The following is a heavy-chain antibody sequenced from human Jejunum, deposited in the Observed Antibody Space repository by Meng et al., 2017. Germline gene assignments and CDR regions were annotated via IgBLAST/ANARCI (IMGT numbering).Heavy chain of an antibody. D-gene: IGHD3-22*01. Sequence: QVQLQESGPGLVKPSQTPSPTCTVSGGSISSDEYYWSWLRQPPGKGLEWIGYIHYIGSAFYHPALKSRATVSVDTSKNQFSLELKSVTAADTALYYCARERWEDYESRGFDSWGQGTLVTVSS. V-gene: IGHV4-30-4*01. J-gene: IGHJ4*02. CDR2: IHYIGSA. CDR1: GGSISSDEYY. CDR3: ARERWEDYESRGFDS.